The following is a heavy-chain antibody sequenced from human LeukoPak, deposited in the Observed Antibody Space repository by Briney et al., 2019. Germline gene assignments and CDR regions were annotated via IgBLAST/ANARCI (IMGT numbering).Heavy chain of an antibody. V-gene: IGHV4-30-2*02. CDR3: ARTKDIVEGDFDY. Sequence: SQTLSLTCTVSGASISSGDYFWTWIRQPPGKGLEWIGYIFDSGRTDFNPSLKSRVTISVDRPKNQFSLKLSSVTAADTAVYYCARTKDIVEGDFDYWGXXTLXTXSS. D-gene: IGHD2-15*01. CDR2: IFDSGRT. J-gene: IGHJ4*01. CDR1: GASISSGDYF.